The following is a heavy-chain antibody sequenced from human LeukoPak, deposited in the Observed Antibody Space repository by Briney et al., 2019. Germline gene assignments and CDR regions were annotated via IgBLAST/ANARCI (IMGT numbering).Heavy chain of an antibody. J-gene: IGHJ3*02. CDR2: ISSSSSTI. CDR1: GFTFSSYS. CDR3: ARDFASIPRGGSPSAFDI. Sequence: PGGSLRLSCAASGFTFSSYSMNWVRQAPGKGLEWVSYISSSSSTIYYADSVKGRFTISRDNAKNSLYLQMNSLRAEDTAVYYCARDFASIPRGGSPSAFDIWGQGTMVTVSS. V-gene: IGHV3-48*01. D-gene: IGHD2-21*01.